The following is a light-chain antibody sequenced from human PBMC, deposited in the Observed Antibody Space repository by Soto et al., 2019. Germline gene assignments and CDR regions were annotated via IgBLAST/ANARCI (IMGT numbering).Light chain of an antibody. CDR1: SSDVGGYNY. J-gene: IGLJ2*01. Sequence: QSALTQPRSVSGSPGQSVTISCTGTSSDVGGYNYVSWFQQHPGKAPKLMIFDVSKRPSGVPDRFSASKSGNTASLTISGLQAEDEADYHCCSYGSSNPRVVFGGGTQLTVL. CDR2: DVS. V-gene: IGLV2-11*01. CDR3: CSYGSSNPRVV.